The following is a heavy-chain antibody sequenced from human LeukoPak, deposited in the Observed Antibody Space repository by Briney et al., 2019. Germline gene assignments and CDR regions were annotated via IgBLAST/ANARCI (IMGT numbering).Heavy chain of an antibody. V-gene: IGHV3-53*01. J-gene: IGHJ4*02. D-gene: IGHD3-3*01. CDR1: GFSVSGNY. CDR2: IYSGGTT. CDR3: ARAQFKGYDFWSGYYAFDY. Sequence: PGGSLRLSCAASGFSVSGNYMSWVRQAPGKGMEWVSVIYSGGTTYYADSVKGRFTISRDNSKNTLYLQMNSLRAEDTAVYYCARAQFKGYDFWSGYYAFDYWGQGTLVTVSS.